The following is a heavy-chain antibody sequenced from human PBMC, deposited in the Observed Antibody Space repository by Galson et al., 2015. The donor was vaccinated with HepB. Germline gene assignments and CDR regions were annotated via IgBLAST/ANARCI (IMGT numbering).Heavy chain of an antibody. CDR3: ARNGIAAAGPYFDY. Sequence: SVKVSCKASGYTFTNYAIHWVRQAPGQRLEWMGWINAGNGNTKYSQKFQGRVSITRDTSASTAYMELSSLRSEDTAVYYCARNGIAAAGPYFDYWGQGTLVTDSS. V-gene: IGHV1-3*01. D-gene: IGHD6-13*01. CDR1: GYTFTNYA. J-gene: IGHJ4*02. CDR2: INAGNGNT.